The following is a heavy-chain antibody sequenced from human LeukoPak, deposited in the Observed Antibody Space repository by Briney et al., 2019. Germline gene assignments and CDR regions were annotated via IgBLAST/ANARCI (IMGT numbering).Heavy chain of an antibody. Sequence: PGGSLRLPCAASGFTFSSYWMHWVRQAPGKGLVWVSRINSDGSSTSYADSVKGRFTISRDNAKNTLYLQMNSLRAEDTAVYYCAKDIGEGSSWYVYWGQGTLVTVSS. J-gene: IGHJ4*02. CDR3: AKDIGEGSSWYVY. D-gene: IGHD6-13*01. V-gene: IGHV3-74*01. CDR1: GFTFSSYW. CDR2: INSDGSST.